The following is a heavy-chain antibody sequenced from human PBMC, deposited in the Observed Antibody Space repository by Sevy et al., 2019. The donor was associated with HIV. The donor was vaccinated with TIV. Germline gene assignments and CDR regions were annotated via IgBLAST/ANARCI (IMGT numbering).Heavy chain of an antibody. Sequence: GESLKISCKGSAYTFTTHWIGWVRQMPGKGLEWMGIMSPGDSDPRYSPSFQGQVTMSVDKSVSTAYLQWNSLETSDTAMYYCARLDSYSIGWSPRYYFDYWGQGTLVTVSS. V-gene: IGHV5-51*01. CDR1: AYTFTTHW. CDR3: ARLDSYSIGWSPRYYFDY. CDR2: MSPGDSDP. D-gene: IGHD6-19*01. J-gene: IGHJ4*02.